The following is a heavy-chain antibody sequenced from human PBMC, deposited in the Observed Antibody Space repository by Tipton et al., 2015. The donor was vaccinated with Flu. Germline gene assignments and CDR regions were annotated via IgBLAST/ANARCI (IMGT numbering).Heavy chain of an antibody. V-gene: IGHV4-4*07. CDR2: IYMGGRT. Sequence: TLSLTCSVSGASVNSYYWSWIRQPAGKGLEWIGRIYMGGRTNYNPSLKSRVTMSLDLFKNQISLRLSSVTAADTAVYYCARERRGGWPFYDAFDFWGQGTTVTVSS. D-gene: IGHD6-19*01. J-gene: IGHJ3*01. CDR3: ARERRGGWPFYDAFDF. CDR1: GASVNSYY.